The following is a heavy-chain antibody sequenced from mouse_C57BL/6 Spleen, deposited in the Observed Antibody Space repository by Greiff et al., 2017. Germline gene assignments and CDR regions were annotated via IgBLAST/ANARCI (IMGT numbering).Heavy chain of an antibody. J-gene: IGHJ4*01. Sequence: QVQLQQSGAELVKPGASVKISCKASGYAFSSYWMNWVKQRPGKGLEWIGQIYPGDGDTNYNGKFKGKATLTEDKSSSTAYMQLSSLTSEDSAVYFCARPLRYGAMDDWGQGTSVTVSS. CDR3: ARPLRYGAMDD. D-gene: IGHD1-1*01. CDR2: IYPGDGDT. CDR1: GYAFSSYW. V-gene: IGHV1-80*01.